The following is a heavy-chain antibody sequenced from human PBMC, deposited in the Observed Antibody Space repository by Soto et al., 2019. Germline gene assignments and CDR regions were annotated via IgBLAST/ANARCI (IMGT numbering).Heavy chain of an antibody. CDR3: ARDCISTSCSSGGMDV. D-gene: IGHD2-2*01. J-gene: IGHJ6*02. V-gene: IGHV3-30-3*01. CDR2: ISYDGSNK. Sequence: QVQLVESGGGVVQPGRSLRLSCAASGFTFSSYAMHWVRQAPGKGLEWVAVISYDGSNKYYADSVKGRFTISRDNSKNTLYLQMNSLRAEDTAVYCCARDCISTSCSSGGMDVWGQGTTVTVSS. CDR1: GFTFSSYA.